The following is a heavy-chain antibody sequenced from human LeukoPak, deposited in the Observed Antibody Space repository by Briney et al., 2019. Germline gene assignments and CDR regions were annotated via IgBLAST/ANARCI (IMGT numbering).Heavy chain of an antibody. J-gene: IGHJ4*02. CDR3: ARVSGWYSFDY. D-gene: IGHD6-19*01. V-gene: IGHV3-21*01. CDR2: ISSSSSYI. CDR1: GFTFSSYS. Sequence: GGSLRLSCAASGFTFSSYSMNWVRQAPGKGLEWVSSISSSSSYIYYADSVRGRFTISRDNAKNSLYLQMNSLRAEDTAVYYCARVSGWYSFDYWGQGTLVTVSS.